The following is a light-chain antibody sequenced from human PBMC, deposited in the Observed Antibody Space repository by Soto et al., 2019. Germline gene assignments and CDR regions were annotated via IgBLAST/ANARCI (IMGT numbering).Light chain of an antibody. CDR2: GVS. CDR1: ESLFGF. CDR3: QSYNAWPFA. Sequence: EIVMTQSPATLSVSPGERVTLSCRASESLFGFLAWYQHKPAQAPRLLIYGVSTKATGVPARFSGSGSATDFTLTITSLQSDDSAVYYCQSYNAWPFAFGQGTKLEI. J-gene: IGKJ2*01. V-gene: IGKV3-15*01.